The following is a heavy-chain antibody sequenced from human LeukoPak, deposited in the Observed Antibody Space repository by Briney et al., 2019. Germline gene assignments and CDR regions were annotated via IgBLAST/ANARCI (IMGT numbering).Heavy chain of an antibody. Sequence: SETLSLTCTVSGGSISSSSYYWGWIRQPPGKGLEWIGSIYYSGSTYCNPSLKSRVTISIDTSKNQFSLKLSSVTAADTAVYYCARVFGYCSSTSCYTGSGINWFDPWGQGTLVTVSS. CDR1: GGSISSSSYY. D-gene: IGHD2-2*02. CDR3: ARVFGYCSSTSCYTGSGINWFDP. CDR2: IYYSGST. V-gene: IGHV4-39*07. J-gene: IGHJ5*02.